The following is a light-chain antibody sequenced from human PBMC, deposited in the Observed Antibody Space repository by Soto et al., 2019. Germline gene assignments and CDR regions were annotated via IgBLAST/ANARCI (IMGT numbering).Light chain of an antibody. Sequence: EIVMTQSPATLSVSPGERATLSCRASQSISSNLAWYQQKPGQAPRLLISGASTRATGIPARFSGSGSGTDFTLTISSLQSEDFAIYYCQQYNNGPPETFGQGTKLE. CDR3: QQYNNGPPET. J-gene: IGKJ2*01. V-gene: IGKV3-15*01. CDR2: GAS. CDR1: QSISSN.